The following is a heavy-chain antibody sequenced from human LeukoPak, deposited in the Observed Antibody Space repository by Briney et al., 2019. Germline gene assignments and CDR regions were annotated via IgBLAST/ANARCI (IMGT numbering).Heavy chain of an antibody. J-gene: IGHJ5*02. Sequence: GGSLRLSCAASGFTFSNYWMHWVRQVPGKGLVWVSRISGDGRNTRNADSVEGRFTISRDNSKNTLYLQMNSLRAEDTAVYYCAKALSGYYVDPWGQGTLVTVSS. CDR3: AKALSGYYVDP. CDR1: GFTFSNYW. CDR2: ISGDGRNT. D-gene: IGHD3-3*01. V-gene: IGHV3-74*01.